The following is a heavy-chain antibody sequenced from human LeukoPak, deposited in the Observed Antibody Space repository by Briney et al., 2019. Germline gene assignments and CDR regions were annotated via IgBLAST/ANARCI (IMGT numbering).Heavy chain of an antibody. CDR2: ISGSGADT. V-gene: IGHV3-23*01. CDR1: GFTFSSYF. J-gene: IGHJ4*02. Sequence: PGGSLRLSCAASGFTFSSYFMTWVRQAPGRGLEWVSGISGSGADTLYADSVRGQFTISRDNSKNTLYLQMNSLRAEDTAVYYCAKVPPHDDSGYSNPYWGQGTLVTVSS. D-gene: IGHD3-22*01. CDR3: AKVPPHDDSGYSNPY.